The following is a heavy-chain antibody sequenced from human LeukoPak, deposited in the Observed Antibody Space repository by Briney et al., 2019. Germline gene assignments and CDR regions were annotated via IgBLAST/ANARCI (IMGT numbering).Heavy chain of an antibody. V-gene: IGHV4-30-4*08. CDR1: VGSISSGDYY. CDR3: AREAGGYSYGYVGYYMDV. Sequence: SETLSLTCTVSVGSISSGDYYWSWIRQPPGKGLEWIGYIYYSGSTYYNPSLKSRVTISVDTSKNQFSLKLSSVTAADTAVYYCAREAGGYSYGYVGYYMDVWGKGTTVTVSS. D-gene: IGHD5-18*01. J-gene: IGHJ6*03. CDR2: IYYSGST.